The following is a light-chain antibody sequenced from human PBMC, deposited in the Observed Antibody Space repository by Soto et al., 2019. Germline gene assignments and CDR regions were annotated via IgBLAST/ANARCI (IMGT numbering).Light chain of an antibody. J-gene: IGKJ4*01. CDR2: DVS. CDR3: QQSDSSPLT. CDR1: QSITTN. Sequence: IQMSLSTSTLYASVGGRVTITCRASQSITTNLDWYQQKPGHAPKLLIYDVSTWHTGVPARFSGSGSGTDFTLTISRLEPEDFATYYCQQSDSSPLTFGGGTKVDI. V-gene: IGKV1-39*01.